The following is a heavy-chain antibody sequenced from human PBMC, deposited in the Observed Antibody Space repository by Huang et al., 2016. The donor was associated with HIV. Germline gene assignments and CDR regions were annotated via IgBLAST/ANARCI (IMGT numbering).Heavy chain of an antibody. J-gene: IGHJ4*02. CDR2: IYPGDSAT. CDR1: GYSFTTYW. CDR3: ARRLYDTSPIDF. D-gene: IGHD3-22*01. V-gene: IGHV5-51*01. Sequence: EVHLVQSGAEVKKPGESLKIFCKGSGYSFTTYWIGGVRQMPGKGLERMGNIYPGDSATRYSPSFQGQVTISADKSISTAYLHLSSLKASDTAMYYCARRLYDTSPIDFWGQGTLVTVSS.